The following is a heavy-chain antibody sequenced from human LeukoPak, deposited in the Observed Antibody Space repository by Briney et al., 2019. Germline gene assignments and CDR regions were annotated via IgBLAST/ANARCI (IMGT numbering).Heavy chain of an antibody. CDR3: ARGYSYVQQ. Sequence: PGGSLRLSCAASGFTFSSYRMHWVRLAPGKGLVWVSRINGDGSNTTYADSEKGRFTISRDNAKSTLYLQMNSLRAEDTAVYYCARGYSYVQQWGQGTLVTVSS. CDR1: GFTFSSYR. D-gene: IGHD5-18*01. CDR2: INGDGSNT. V-gene: IGHV3-74*01. J-gene: IGHJ1*01.